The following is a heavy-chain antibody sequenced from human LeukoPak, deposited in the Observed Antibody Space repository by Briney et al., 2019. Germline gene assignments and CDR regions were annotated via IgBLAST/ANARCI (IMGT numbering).Heavy chain of an antibody. Sequence: PGGSLRLSCAASGFTFSSYAMHWVRQAPGKGLEWVAVISYDGSNKYYADSVKGRFTISRDNSKNTLYLQMNSLRAEDTAVYYCARDQEDFWSGYYKYWGQGTLVTVSS. D-gene: IGHD3-3*01. CDR1: GFTFSSYA. CDR2: ISYDGSNK. J-gene: IGHJ4*02. CDR3: ARDQEDFWSGYYKY. V-gene: IGHV3-30-3*01.